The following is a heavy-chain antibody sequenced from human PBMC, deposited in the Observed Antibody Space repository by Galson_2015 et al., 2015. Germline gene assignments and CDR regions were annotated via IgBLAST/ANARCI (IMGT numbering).Heavy chain of an antibody. CDR1: GFTFGDYA. V-gene: IGHV3-49*03. Sequence: SLRLSCAASGFTFGDYAMSWFRQAPGKGLEWVGFIRSKAYGGTTEYAASVKGRFTISRDDSKSIAYLQMNSLKTEDTAVYYCTRGTRVGYCGGDCYPLDYWGQGTLVTVSS. D-gene: IGHD2-21*02. J-gene: IGHJ4*02. CDR3: TRGTRVGYCGGDCYPLDY. CDR2: IRSKAYGGTT.